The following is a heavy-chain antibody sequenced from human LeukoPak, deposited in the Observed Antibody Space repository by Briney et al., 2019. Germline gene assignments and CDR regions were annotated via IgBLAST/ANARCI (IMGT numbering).Heavy chain of an antibody. CDR2: IYTSGST. CDR3: PSTGYSSSWYGWEPPYYYYYMDV. Sequence: SETLSLTCTVSGGSISSGSYYWSWIRQPAGKELEWIGRIYTSGSTNCNPSLKSRVTISVDTSKNQFSLKLSSVTAADTAVYYCPSTGYSSSWYGWEPPYYYYYMDVWGKGTTVTISS. CDR1: GGSISSGSYY. V-gene: IGHV4-61*02. J-gene: IGHJ6*03. D-gene: IGHD6-13*01.